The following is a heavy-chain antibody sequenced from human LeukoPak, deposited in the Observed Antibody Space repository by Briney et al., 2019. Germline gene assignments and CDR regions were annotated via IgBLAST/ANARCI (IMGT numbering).Heavy chain of an antibody. CDR2: IKQDGSEK. D-gene: IGHD4/OR15-4a*01. V-gene: IGHV3-7*03. Sequence: GSLRLSCAASGFTFSSYWMSWVRQAPGQGLEWVANIKQDGSEKYYVDSVEGRFTISRDNAKNSLYLQMNSLRAEDTAVYYCARRAGAYSHPYDYWGQGTLVTVSS. J-gene: IGHJ4*02. CDR1: GFTFSSYW. CDR3: ARRAGAYSHPYDY.